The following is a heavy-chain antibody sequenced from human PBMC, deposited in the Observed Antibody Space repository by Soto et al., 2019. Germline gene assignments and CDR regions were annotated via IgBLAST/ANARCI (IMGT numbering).Heavy chain of an antibody. Sequence: EVQLVESGGGLVQPGGSLRLSCAASGFTFSSYWMSWVRQAPGKGLEWVANIKQDGSEKYYVDSVKGRFTISRDNAKKSLYLQMNRPRAEDTAVYYCARSIAARLNWFDPWGQGTLVTVSS. CDR1: GFTFSSYW. V-gene: IGHV3-7*01. J-gene: IGHJ5*02. CDR2: IKQDGSEK. CDR3: ARSIAARLNWFDP. D-gene: IGHD6-6*01.